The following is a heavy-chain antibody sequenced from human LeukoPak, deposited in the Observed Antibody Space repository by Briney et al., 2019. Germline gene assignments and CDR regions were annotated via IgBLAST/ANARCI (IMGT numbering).Heavy chain of an antibody. J-gene: IGHJ4*02. V-gene: IGHV3-43*02. CDR1: GFTFDDYA. D-gene: IGHD6-13*01. CDR2: ISGDGGST. Sequence: GGXLRLSCAASGFTFDDYAMHWVRQAPGKGLEWVSLISGDGGSTYYADSVKGRFTISRDNSKNSLYLQMNSLRTEDTALYYCAKGSSWYGELDYWGQGTLVTVSS. CDR3: AKGSSWYGELDY.